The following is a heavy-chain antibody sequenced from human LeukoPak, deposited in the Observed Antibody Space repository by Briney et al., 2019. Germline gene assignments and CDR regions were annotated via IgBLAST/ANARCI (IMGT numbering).Heavy chain of an antibody. Sequence: PSETLSLTCTVSGGSISSSSYYWGWIRQPPGKGLEWVSYISSSSSTIYYADSVKGRFTISRDNAKNSLYLQMNSLRAEDTAVYYCARDGGVTYYYDSSGLDAFDIWGQGTMVTVSS. CDR1: GGSISSSSYY. D-gene: IGHD3-22*01. CDR3: ARDGGVTYYYDSSGLDAFDI. V-gene: IGHV3-48*01. CDR2: ISSSSSTI. J-gene: IGHJ3*02.